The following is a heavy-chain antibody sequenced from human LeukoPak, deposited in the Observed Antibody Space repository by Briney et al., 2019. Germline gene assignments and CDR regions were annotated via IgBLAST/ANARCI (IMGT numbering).Heavy chain of an antibody. CDR3: AREWELLGVREYHFDY. J-gene: IGHJ4*02. D-gene: IGHD1-26*01. Sequence: ASVTVSFKASGYTFTGYYIHWVRQAPGQGLEWMGWINPNSGGTNYAQKFQGRVTMTRDTSISTAYMELSRLRSDDTAVYYCAREWELLGVREYHFDYWGQGTLVTVSS. CDR1: GYTFTGYY. V-gene: IGHV1-2*02. CDR2: INPNSGGT.